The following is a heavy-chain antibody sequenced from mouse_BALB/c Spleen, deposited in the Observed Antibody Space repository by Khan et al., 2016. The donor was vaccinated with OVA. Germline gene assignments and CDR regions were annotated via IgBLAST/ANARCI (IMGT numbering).Heavy chain of an antibody. D-gene: IGHD2-13*01. CDR2: ISDGGSYT. CDR1: GFPFSDNY. CDR3: VRGVYGDPLAY. J-gene: IGHJ3*01. Sequence: EVELVESGGGLVKPGGSLTLSCAASGFPFSDNYMYWVRQTPEKRLAWVATISDGGSYTDYPDRVKGRFTISRDDSENNLYLEMSVLKSGDTAVYHCVRGVYGDPLAYWGQGTLVTVSA. V-gene: IGHV5-4*02.